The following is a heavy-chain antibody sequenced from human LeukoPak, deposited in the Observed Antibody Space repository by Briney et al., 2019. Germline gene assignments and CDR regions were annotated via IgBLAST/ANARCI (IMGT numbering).Heavy chain of an antibody. Sequence: GESLTLSCAPSGLTFDIYCMQWVRPPPRKGRAWVAFMSNVGSNKFHALSVKGCLPISRDTSRNPVHLQMSSLRVADMAVYFCARDQIQHGSDGSCYVIDNWGPGTLVAVSS. D-gene: IGHD2-15*01. V-gene: IGHV3-30*04. CDR1: GLTFDIYC. J-gene: IGHJ4*02. CDR2: MSNVGSNK. CDR3: ARDQIQHGSDGSCYVIDN.